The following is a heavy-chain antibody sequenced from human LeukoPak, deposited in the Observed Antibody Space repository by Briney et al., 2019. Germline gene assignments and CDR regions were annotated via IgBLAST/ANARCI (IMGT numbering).Heavy chain of an antibody. J-gene: IGHJ6*03. Sequence: GGSLRLSCAASGFTFSSYWMSWVRQAPGKGLEWVANIKQDGSEKYYVDSVEGRFTISRDNAKNSLYLQMNSLRAEDTAVYYCARAGYCSSTSCYYYYYYMDVWGKGTTVTVSS. V-gene: IGHV3-7*01. CDR2: IKQDGSEK. CDR3: ARAGYCSSTSCYYYYYYMDV. CDR1: GFTFSSYW. D-gene: IGHD2-2*01.